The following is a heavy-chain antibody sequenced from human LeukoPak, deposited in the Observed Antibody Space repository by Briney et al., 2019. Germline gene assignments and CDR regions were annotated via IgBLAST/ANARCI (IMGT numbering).Heavy chain of an antibody. V-gene: IGHV4-39*07. CDR1: GGSISSSSYY. CDR2: IYHSGIT. J-gene: IGHJ4*02. Sequence: SETLSLTCSVSGGSISSSSYYWGWIRQSPGKGLEWIGNIYHSGITYYNPSLKSRVTMSVDTSKNQFSLKLTSVTAADTAVYYYARWGGDQIWLPCTYWGQGTLVTVSS. CDR3: ARWGGDQIWLPCTY. D-gene: IGHD5-18*01.